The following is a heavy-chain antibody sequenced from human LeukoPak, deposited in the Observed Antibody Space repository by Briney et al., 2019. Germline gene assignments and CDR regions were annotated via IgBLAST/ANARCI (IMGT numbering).Heavy chain of an antibody. D-gene: IGHD1-1*01. J-gene: IGHJ3*02. V-gene: IGHV3-21*01. Sequence: PGGSLRLSCAASGVTFSSYSMNWGGQAPGKGREWGSGIISSSGYIYYAASVKGRFTISRDNAKNSLYLQMTSLRAEDTAMYYCASYTGTNDAFDIWGQGTMVTVSS. CDR3: ASYTGTNDAFDI. CDR2: IISSSGYI. CDR1: GVTFSSYS.